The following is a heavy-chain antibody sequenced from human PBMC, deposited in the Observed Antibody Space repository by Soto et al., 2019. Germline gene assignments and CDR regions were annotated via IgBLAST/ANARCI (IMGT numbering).Heavy chain of an antibody. D-gene: IGHD6-6*01. J-gene: IGHJ5*02. CDR2: ISVYNGNT. Sequence: QVQLVQSGPEVKRPGASVKVSCKASGYTFTTYAINCVRQAPGQGLEWMGWISVYNGNTNYAQNFQGRVTMTTDTSTSTAYMELRSLRSYDTAVYYCARDSVAARPGWFDPWGQGTLVTVSS. V-gene: IGHV1-18*01. CDR3: ARDSVAARPGWFDP. CDR1: GYTFTTYA.